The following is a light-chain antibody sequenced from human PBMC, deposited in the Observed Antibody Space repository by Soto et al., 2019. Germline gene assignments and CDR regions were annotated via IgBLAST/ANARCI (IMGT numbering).Light chain of an antibody. J-gene: IGKJ2*01. V-gene: IGKV3-11*01. Sequence: IVLTQSPATVSLSPGERATLSCRASQSVGSSLAWYQQKPGQAPRLLIYDASNRATGIPARFSGSGSGTDFTLTISSLEPEDFAIYYCQQRTNLPLYTFGQGTKVEVK. CDR2: DAS. CDR3: QQRTNLPLYT. CDR1: QSVGSS.